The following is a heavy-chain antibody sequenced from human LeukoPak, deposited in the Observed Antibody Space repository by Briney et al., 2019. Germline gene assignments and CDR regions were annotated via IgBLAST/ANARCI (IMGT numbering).Heavy chain of an antibody. V-gene: IGHV3-30*18. CDR1: GFTFSSYG. CDR2: ISYDGSNK. CDR3: AKGGSSGYDSYYFDY. D-gene: IGHD5-12*01. J-gene: IGHJ4*02. Sequence: GGSLRLSCAASGFTFSSYGMHWVRQAPGKGLEWVAVISYDGSNKYYADSVKGRFTISRDNSKNTLYLQMNSLRAEDTAVYYCAKGGSSGYDSYYFDYWGQGTLVTVSS.